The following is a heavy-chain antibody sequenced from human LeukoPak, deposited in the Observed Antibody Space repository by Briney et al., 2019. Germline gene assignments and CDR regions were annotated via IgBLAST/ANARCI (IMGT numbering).Heavy chain of an antibody. J-gene: IGHJ4*02. CDR3: ARDDHVGATPFDY. CDR1: GFTFSSYA. D-gene: IGHD1-26*01. Sequence: GGSLRLSCAASGFTFSSYAMHWVRQAPGKGLEWVAVISYDGSNKYYADSVKGRFTISRDNSKNTLYLQMNSLRAEDTAVYYCARDDHVGATPFDYWGQGTLVTVSS. CDR2: ISYDGSNK. V-gene: IGHV3-30-3*01.